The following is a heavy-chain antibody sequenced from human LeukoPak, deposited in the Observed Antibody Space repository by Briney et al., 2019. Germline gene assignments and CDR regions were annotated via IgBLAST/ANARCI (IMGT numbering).Heavy chain of an antibody. J-gene: IGHJ4*02. Sequence: SVKVSCKASGGTFSSYAISWVRQAPGQGLEWMGRIIPIFGTANYAQKFQGRVTITTDESTSTAYVELSSLRSEDTAVYYCARDRDGYMGVENLYYWGQGTLVTVSS. CDR2: IIPIFGTA. CDR1: GGTFSSYA. D-gene: IGHD5-24*01. V-gene: IGHV1-69*05. CDR3: ARDRDGYMGVENLYY.